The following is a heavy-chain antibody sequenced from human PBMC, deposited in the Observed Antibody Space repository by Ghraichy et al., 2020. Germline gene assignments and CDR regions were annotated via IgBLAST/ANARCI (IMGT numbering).Heavy chain of an antibody. V-gene: IGHV3-7*01. CDR3: ARVGYDFWSGYYTYFDY. CDR1: GFTFSSYW. J-gene: IGHJ4*02. D-gene: IGHD3-3*01. CDR2: IKQDGSEK. Sequence: ETLSLTCAASGFTFSSYWMSWVRQAPGKGLEWVANIKQDGSEKYYVDSVKGRFTISRDNAKNSLYLQMNSLRAEDTAVYYCARVGYDFWSGYYTYFDYWGQGTLVTVSS.